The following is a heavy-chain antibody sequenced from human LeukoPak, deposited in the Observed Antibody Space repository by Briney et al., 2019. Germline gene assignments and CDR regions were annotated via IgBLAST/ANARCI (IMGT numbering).Heavy chain of an antibody. J-gene: IGHJ4*02. Sequence: ASVKVSCKASGYTFTSYGFSWVRQAPGQGLEWMGWISAYNGKTNYIQKLQGRVTMTTETSTSTAYMELRSLRSDDTAVYYCTRTKARTNFIDYWGQGTLVTVSS. CDR3: TRTKARTNFIDY. D-gene: IGHD4/OR15-4a*01. CDR1: GYTFTSYG. CDR2: ISAYNGKT. V-gene: IGHV1-18*01.